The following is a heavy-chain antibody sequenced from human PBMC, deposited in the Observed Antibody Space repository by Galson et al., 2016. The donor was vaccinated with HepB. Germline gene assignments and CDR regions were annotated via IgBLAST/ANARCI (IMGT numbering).Heavy chain of an antibody. Sequence: SETLSLTCTVSGGSISSSHSYYWGWLRQPPGRGLEWIGTISYHGKTYYHPSLKSLVTISVDTSRNQFSLRLSSVTATDTAVYYCASDDYWGQGTLVTVSS. CDR2: ISYHGKT. J-gene: IGHJ4*02. V-gene: IGHV4-39*02. CDR3: ASDDY. CDR1: GGSISSSHSYY.